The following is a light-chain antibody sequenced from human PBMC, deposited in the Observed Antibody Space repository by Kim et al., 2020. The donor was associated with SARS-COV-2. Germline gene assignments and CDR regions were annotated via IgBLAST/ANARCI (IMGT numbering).Light chain of an antibody. CDR1: QRVVSY. CDR2: GAS. J-gene: IGKJ5*01. V-gene: IGKV3-11*01. Sequence: SLLPGVRATGSCRASQRVVSYLSWYQQKAGQPASLVIDGASIRATGIPARFSGSGSGTDFTLTINNLEPEDFAVYYCQQRDTWITFGQGTRLEIK. CDR3: QQRDTWIT.